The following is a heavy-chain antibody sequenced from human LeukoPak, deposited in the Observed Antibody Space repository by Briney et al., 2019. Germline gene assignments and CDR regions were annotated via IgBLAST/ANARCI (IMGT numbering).Heavy chain of an antibody. CDR2: INHSGST. CDR3: ARVYDILTGYHWFDP. CDR1: GGSFSGYY. D-gene: IGHD3-9*01. Sequence: PSETLSLTCAVYGGSFSGYYWSWIRQPPGKGLEWIGEINHSGSTNYSPSLKSRVTISVDTSKNQFSLKLSSVTAADTAVYYCARVYDILTGYHWFDPWGQGTLVTVSS. V-gene: IGHV4-34*01. J-gene: IGHJ5*02.